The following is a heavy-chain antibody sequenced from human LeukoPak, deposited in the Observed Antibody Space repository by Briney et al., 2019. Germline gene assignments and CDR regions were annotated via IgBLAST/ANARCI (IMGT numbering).Heavy chain of an antibody. J-gene: IGHJ4*02. CDR3: ARGPSGYHST. Sequence: GGSLRLSCAASGFTFSSYDMTWVRQAPGKGLEWVSLIYSGGSTYYADSVKGRFTISRDNSKNTLYLQMNSLRAEDTAVYYCARGPSGYHSTGGQGTLVTVFS. D-gene: IGHD5-12*01. CDR2: IYSGGST. CDR1: GFTFSSYD. V-gene: IGHV3-66*01.